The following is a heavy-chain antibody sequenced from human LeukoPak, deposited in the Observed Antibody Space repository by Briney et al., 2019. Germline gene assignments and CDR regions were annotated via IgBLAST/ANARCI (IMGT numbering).Heavy chain of an antibody. CDR3: ARAAVTTALTYYFDY. J-gene: IGHJ4*02. V-gene: IGHV1-18*01. CDR1: GYTFTSYG. D-gene: IGHD4-17*01. Sequence: ASVKVSCKASGYTFTSYGISWVRQAPGQGLEWMGWISAYNGNTNYAQKLQGRVTMTTDTSTSTAYMELRSLRSDDTAVYYCARAAVTTALTYYFDYWGQGTLVTVSS. CDR2: ISAYNGNT.